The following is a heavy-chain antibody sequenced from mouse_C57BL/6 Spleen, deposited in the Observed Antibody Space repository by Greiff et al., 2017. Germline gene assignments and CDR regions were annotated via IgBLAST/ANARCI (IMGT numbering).Heavy chain of an antibody. V-gene: IGHV1-64*01. CDR1: GYAFSSSW. CDR3: ARIESPSYGYAMDY. J-gene: IGHJ4*01. CDR2: IHPNSGST. D-gene: IGHD1-1*01. Sequence: QVQLQQSGPELVKPGASVKISCKASGYAFSSSWMNWVKQRPGQGLEWIGMIHPNSGSTNYNEKFKSKATLAVDKSSSTAYMQLSSLTSEDSAVYDGARIESPSYGYAMDYWGQGTSVTVSS.